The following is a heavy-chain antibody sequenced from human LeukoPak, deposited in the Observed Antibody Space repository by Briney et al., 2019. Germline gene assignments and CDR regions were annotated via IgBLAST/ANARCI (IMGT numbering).Heavy chain of an antibody. J-gene: IGHJ3*02. V-gene: IGHV4-30-2*01. D-gene: IGHD3-16*02. CDR3: ARGKGRGGELSGVDAFDI. Sequence: SQTLSLTCAVSGGSISSGGYSWSWIRQPPGKGLEWIGYIYHSGSTYYNPSLKSRVTISVDTSKNQFSLKLSSVTAADTAVYYCARGKGRGGELSGVDAFDIWGQGTMVTVSS. CDR2: IYHSGST. CDR1: GGSISSGGYS.